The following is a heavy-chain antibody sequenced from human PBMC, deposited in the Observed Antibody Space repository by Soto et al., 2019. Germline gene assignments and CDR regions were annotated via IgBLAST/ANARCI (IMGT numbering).Heavy chain of an antibody. V-gene: IGHV1-24*01. CDR3: ATGLPAPSYYYGMDV. CDR1: GYTLAELS. J-gene: IGHJ6*02. CDR2: FDPEDGET. D-gene: IGHD3-16*01. Sequence: ASVKVSCKVSGYTLAELSMHWVRQAPGKGLEWMGGFDPEDGETIYAQKFQGRVTMTEDTSTDTAYMELSSLRSEDTAVYYCATGLPAPSYYYGMDVWGQGTTVTVSS.